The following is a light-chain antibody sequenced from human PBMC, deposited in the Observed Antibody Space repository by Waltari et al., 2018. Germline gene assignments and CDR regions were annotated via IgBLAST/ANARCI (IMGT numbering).Light chain of an antibody. V-gene: IGKV3-11*01. J-gene: IGKJ3*01. CDR3: QQRSNWLVT. CDR2: DAA. Sequence: EIVLTQSPATLSLSPGERATLSCRASQNIHGFLTWYQQKPGQAPRLLIYDAANRASGIPARFSGSGSATDFTLTISSLEPEDFAVYYCQQRSNWLVTFGPGTKV. CDR1: QNIHGF.